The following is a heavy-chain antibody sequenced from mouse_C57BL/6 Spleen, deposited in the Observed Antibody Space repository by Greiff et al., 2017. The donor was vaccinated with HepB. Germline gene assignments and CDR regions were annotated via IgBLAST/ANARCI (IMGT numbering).Heavy chain of an antibody. CDR2: INPSSGYT. CDR1: GYTFTSYW. V-gene: IGHV1-7*01. D-gene: IGHD1-1*01. CDR3: ANYYDGYAMDY. Sequence: VQLQQSGAELAKPGASVKLSCKASGYTFTSYWMHWVKQRPGQGLEWIGYINPSSGYTKYNQKFKDKATLTADKSASTAYMQLSSLTYEDTAVYYCANYYDGYAMDYWGQGTSVTVSS. J-gene: IGHJ4*01.